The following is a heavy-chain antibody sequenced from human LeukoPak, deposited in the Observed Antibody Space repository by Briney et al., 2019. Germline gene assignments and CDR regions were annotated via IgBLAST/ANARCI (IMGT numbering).Heavy chain of an antibody. D-gene: IGHD6-13*01. CDR3: ARVGGGSSWFNWFDP. Sequence: SQTLSLTCAISGDSVSSNSAACDWIRQSPSSGLEWLGRTYYRSKWYNDDAVPVKSTITINPATSTNQFSLQLNSVTPEATAVYSCARVGGGSSWFNWFDPWGQGTLATVSS. CDR1: GDSVSSNSAA. V-gene: IGHV6-1*01. CDR2: TYYRSKWYN. J-gene: IGHJ5*02.